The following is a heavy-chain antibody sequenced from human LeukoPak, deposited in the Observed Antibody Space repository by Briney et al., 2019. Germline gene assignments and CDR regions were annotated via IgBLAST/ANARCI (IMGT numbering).Heavy chain of an antibody. J-gene: IGHJ4*02. CDR1: GFTFSDYY. CDR3: ARAEWELPHPDY. D-gene: IGHD1-26*01. V-gene: IGHV3-11*04. Sequence: GGSLRLSCAASGFTFSDYYMSWIRPAPGKGLEWVSYISSSGSTIYYADSVKGRFTISRDNAKNSLYLQMNSLRAEDTAVYYCARAEWELPHPDYWGQGTLVTVSS. CDR2: ISSSGSTI.